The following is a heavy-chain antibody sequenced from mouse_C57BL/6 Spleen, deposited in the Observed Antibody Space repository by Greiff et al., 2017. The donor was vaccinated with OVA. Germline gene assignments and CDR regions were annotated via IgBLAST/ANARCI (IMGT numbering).Heavy chain of an antibody. CDR2: INPSTGGT. CDR3: ARRYSNNYFDY. V-gene: IGHV1-42*01. CDR1: GYSFTGYY. Sequence: EVKVVESGPELVKPGASVKISCKASGYSFTGYYMNWVKQSPEKSLEWIGEINPSTGGTTYNQKFKAKATLTVDKSSSTAYMQLKSLTSEDYAVYYCARRYSNNYFDYWGQGTTLTVSS. D-gene: IGHD2-5*01. J-gene: IGHJ2*01.